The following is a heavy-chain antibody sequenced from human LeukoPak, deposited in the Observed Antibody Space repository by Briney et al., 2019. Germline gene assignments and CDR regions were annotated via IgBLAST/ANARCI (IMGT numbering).Heavy chain of an antibody. V-gene: IGHV1-69*13. J-gene: IGHJ4*02. CDR3: ARDAAICDNSAYYYLW. CDR1: GGTFSRYV. D-gene: IGHD3-22*01. Sequence: ASVKVSCKASGGTFSRYVISWVRQAPGQGLEWMGGIIPIFGTANYAQKFQGRVTITADESSSTAYMELSSLRSEDTAVYYCARDAAICDNSAYYYLWWGQGTLVTVSS. CDR2: IIPIFGTA.